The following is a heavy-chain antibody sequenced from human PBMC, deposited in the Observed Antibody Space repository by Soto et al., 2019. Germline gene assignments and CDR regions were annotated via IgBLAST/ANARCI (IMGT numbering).Heavy chain of an antibody. D-gene: IGHD6-13*01. V-gene: IGHV4-59*01. CDR1: GGSISSYY. CDR2: IYYSGST. J-gene: IGHJ6*03. Sequence: SETLSLTCTVSGGSISSYYWSWIRQPPGKGLEWIGYIYYSGSTNYNPSLKSRVTISVDTSKNQFSLKLSSVTAADTAVYYCGRVRQLVRNDYYYYYYMDVWGKGTTVTVSS. CDR3: GRVRQLVRNDYYYYYYMDV.